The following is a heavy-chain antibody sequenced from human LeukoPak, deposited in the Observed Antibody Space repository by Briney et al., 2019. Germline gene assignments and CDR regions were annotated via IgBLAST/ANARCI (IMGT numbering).Heavy chain of an antibody. CDR2: IDPSGGST. CDR1: GYTFTSYY. CDR3: ARAVKQWLFDY. Sequence: GASVKVSCKASGYTFTSYYMHWVRQAPGQGLEWMGIIDPSGGSTSYAQKFQGRVTMTRDTSTSTVYMELSSLRSEDTAVYYCARAVKQWLFDYWGQGTLVTVSS. D-gene: IGHD6-19*01. V-gene: IGHV1-46*01. J-gene: IGHJ4*02.